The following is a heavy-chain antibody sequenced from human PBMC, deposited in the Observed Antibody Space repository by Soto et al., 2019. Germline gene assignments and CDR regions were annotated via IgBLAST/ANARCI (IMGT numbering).Heavy chain of an antibody. CDR1: GGSISSYY. Sequence: SETLSLTCTVSGGSISSYYWSWIRQPPGKGLEWIGYIYYSGSTNYNPSLKSRVTISVDTSKNQFSLKLSSVTAADTAVYYCARGLPPDYDFWSGYFYFDYWGQGTLVTVSS. J-gene: IGHJ4*02. V-gene: IGHV4-59*01. CDR2: IYYSGST. D-gene: IGHD3-3*01. CDR3: ARGLPPDYDFWSGYFYFDY.